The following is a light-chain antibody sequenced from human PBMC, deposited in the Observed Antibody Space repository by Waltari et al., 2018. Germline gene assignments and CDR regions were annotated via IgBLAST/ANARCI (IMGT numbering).Light chain of an antibody. CDR3: QQSRQWPRRT. CDR2: FGS. CDR1: ESVGTN. V-gene: IGKV3D-15*01. J-gene: IGKJ2*01. Sequence: EMVMTQSPVTMSVSPGKGVTLSCTASESVGTNVAWYRHKPGQPPRLLIYFGSTRATGVPARISGSGSGTDFSLTISSLESEDFAFYYCQQSRQWPRRTFGQGTKLE.